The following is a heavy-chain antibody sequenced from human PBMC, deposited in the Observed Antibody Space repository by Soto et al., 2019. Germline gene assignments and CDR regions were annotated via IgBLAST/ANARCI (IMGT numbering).Heavy chain of an antibody. CDR3: SRHFYQNWFDP. CDR2: IYYSGST. Sequence: SETLSLTCTVSGGSISNYYWSWIRQPPGKALEWIGCIYYSGSTNYNPSLKSRVTISVDTSRNQFSLRLSSVTAADTAVYYCSRHFYQNWFDPWGQGTLVTVSS. CDR1: GGSISNYY. V-gene: IGHV4-59*08. J-gene: IGHJ5*02. D-gene: IGHD3-16*02.